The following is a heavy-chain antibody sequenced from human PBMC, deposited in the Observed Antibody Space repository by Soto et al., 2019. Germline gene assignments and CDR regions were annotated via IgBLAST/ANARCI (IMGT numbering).Heavy chain of an antibody. D-gene: IGHD2-21*01. J-gene: IGHJ3*02. CDR3: AKDQGPWHSNDAFDI. Sequence: GGSLRLSCAASGFTFSSYAMSWVRQAPGKGLEWVSAISGSGGSTYYADSVKGRFTISRDNSKNKLYLQMNSLRAEDTAVYYCAKDQGPWHSNDAFDIWGQGTMVTVSS. CDR1: GFTFSSYA. CDR2: ISGSGGST. V-gene: IGHV3-23*01.